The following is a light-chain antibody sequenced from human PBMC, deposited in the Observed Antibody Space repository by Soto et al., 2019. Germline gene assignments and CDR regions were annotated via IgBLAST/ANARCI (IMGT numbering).Light chain of an antibody. CDR2: ANN. Sequence: QLVLTQPPSVSGAPGQGVTISCTGSNSNLGAGYDVHWYQQLPGTAPKLLIYANNNRPSGVPDRFSGSKSGTSASLAITGLQAEDEADYYCQSYDTSLGGSRVFGGGTKLTVL. V-gene: IGLV1-40*01. CDR3: QSYDTSLGGSRV. CDR1: NSNLGAGYD. J-gene: IGLJ2*01.